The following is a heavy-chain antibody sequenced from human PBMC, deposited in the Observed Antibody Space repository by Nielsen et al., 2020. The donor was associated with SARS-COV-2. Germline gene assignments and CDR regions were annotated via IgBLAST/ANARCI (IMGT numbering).Heavy chain of an antibody. V-gene: IGHV3-53*01. CDR3: ARDLRRSSLAYYYYGMDV. J-gene: IGHJ6*02. CDR2: IYSGGST. Sequence: ETLSLTCTVSGGSISSGGYYMSWVRQAPGKGLEWVSVIYSGGSTYYADSVKGRFTISRDNSKNTLYLQMNSLRAEDTAVYYCARDLRRSSLAYYYYGMDVWGQGTTVTVSS. D-gene: IGHD6-13*01. CDR1: GGSISSGGYY.